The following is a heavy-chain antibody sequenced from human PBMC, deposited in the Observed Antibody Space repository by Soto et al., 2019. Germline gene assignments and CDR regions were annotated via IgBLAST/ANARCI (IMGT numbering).Heavy chain of an antibody. J-gene: IGHJ4*02. CDR1: GGSLSSYD. Sequence: SETLSLSCTVSGGSLSSYDGSWIRQPPGKGLEWIGYIYYSRSTNYNPSLKSRVTISVDTSKNQFSLKLSSVTAADTAVYYCARDYGGNSDYWGQGTLVTVSS. D-gene: IGHD4-17*01. V-gene: IGHV4-59*01. CDR2: IYYSRST. CDR3: ARDYGGNSDY.